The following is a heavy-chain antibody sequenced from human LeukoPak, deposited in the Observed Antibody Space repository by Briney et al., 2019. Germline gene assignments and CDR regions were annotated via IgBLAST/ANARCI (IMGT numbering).Heavy chain of an antibody. CDR2: INHSGST. D-gene: IGHD1-1*01. V-gene: IGHV4-34*01. J-gene: IGHJ4*02. CDR3: ATGTPFGPN. CDR1: GGSFSGYY. Sequence: SETLSLTCAVYGGSFSGYYWSWIRQPPGKGLEWIGEINHSGSTNYNPSLKSRVTISVDTSKNQFSLRLSSVTAADTAVYYCATGTPFGPNWGQGTLVTVSS.